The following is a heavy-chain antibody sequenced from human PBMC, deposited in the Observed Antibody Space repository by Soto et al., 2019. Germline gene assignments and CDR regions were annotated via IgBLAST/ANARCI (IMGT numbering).Heavy chain of an antibody. V-gene: IGHV4-59*01. CDR2: IYDSGDT. CDR3: VYSRSSNFGDAFDD. D-gene: IGHD3-10*01. Sequence: SETLSLTCNVSGNSISSYFRSWIRQTPGKGLEWIGFIYDSGDTKYNPSLESRATISLDTSKSQFSLKLRSVTAADTAMYYCVYSRSSNFGDAFDDWGRGARVT. J-gene: IGHJ3*01. CDR1: GNSISSYF.